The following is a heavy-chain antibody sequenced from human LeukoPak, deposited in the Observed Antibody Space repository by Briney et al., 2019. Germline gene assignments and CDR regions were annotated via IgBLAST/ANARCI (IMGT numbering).Heavy chain of an antibody. CDR1: GGSISTSSSY. Sequence: PSETLSLTCTVSGGSISTSSSYWGWIRQPPGKGLEWIGSIYYSGHTYYNPSLKSRVTMSVDTSKNQFSLKLSSVTAADTAVYYCARVVGRNWFDPWGQGTLVTVSS. J-gene: IGHJ5*02. CDR3: ARVVGRNWFDP. CDR2: IYYSGHT. D-gene: IGHD1-26*01. V-gene: IGHV4-39*07.